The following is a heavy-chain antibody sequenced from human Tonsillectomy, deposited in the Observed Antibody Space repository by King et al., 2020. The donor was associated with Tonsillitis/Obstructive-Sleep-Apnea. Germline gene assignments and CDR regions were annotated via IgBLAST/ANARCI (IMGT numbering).Heavy chain of an antibody. J-gene: IGHJ6*02. V-gene: IGHV3-30*04. Sequence: EQLVQSGGGVVQPGRSLRLSCEASGFTFRTYAMHWVRQAPGKGLEWVAVISFDGSDKYYADSVKGRFSISRDNSKNTLYLQMNSLRAEDTAVCYCARDCGTDYAYYYYGMDVWGQGTTVTVSS. D-gene: IGHD4-17*01. CDR1: GFTFRTYA. CDR3: ARDCGTDYAYYYYGMDV. CDR2: ISFDGSDK.